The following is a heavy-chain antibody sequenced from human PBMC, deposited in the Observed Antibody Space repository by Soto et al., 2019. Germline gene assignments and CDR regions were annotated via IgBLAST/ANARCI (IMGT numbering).Heavy chain of an antibody. Sequence: SDTLSLTCTVSGGSISSYYWSWIRQPPGKGLEWIGYIYYSGSTNYNPSLKSRVTISVDTSKNQFSLKLSSVTVADTAVYYCARDRFREAEENNWFDPWGQGTLVTVSS. D-gene: IGHD3-16*01. V-gene: IGHV4-59*01. CDR3: ARDRFREAEENNWFDP. CDR2: IYYSGST. J-gene: IGHJ5*02. CDR1: GGSISSYY.